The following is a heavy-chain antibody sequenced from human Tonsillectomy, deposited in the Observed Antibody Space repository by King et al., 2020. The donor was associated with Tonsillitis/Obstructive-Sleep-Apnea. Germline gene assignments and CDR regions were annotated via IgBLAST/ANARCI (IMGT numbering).Heavy chain of an antibody. CDR2: IWYDGSNK. J-gene: IGHJ6*03. Sequence: HVQLVESGGGVVQPGRSLRLSCAASGFTFSSYGMHWVRQAPGKGLEWVAVIWYDGSNKYYADSVKGRFTISRDNSKNTLDLQMNSLRAEDTAVYYCARVAGTTADYYYYYYMDVWGKGTTVTVSS. CDR1: GFTFSSYG. D-gene: IGHD1-1*01. CDR3: ARVAGTTADYYYYYYMDV. V-gene: IGHV3-33*01.